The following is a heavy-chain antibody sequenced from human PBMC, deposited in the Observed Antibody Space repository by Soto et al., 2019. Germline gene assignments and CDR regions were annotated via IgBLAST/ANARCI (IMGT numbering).Heavy chain of an antibody. CDR3: ARGHRMVTQGPGKFYYYVYGMDV. Sequence: XATLSLTFAVCGGSFNDYLWSWIGQTPGKGLEWIGEINLGGITKLKPSLSSRVTISLDTSKKQFSLRLRSVTAADTAVYFCARGHRMVTQGPGKFYYYVYGMDVWGQGTTVTVSS. D-gene: IGHD2-21*02. J-gene: IGHJ6*02. V-gene: IGHV4-34*01. CDR1: GGSFNDYL. CDR2: INLGGIT.